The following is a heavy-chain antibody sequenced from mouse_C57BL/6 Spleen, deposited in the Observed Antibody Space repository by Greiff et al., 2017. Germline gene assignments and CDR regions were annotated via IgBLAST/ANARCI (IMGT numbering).Heavy chain of an antibody. CDR3: ARRGLYYDYDGYMDD. J-gene: IGHJ4*01. CDR1: GYAFSSSW. D-gene: IGHD2-4*01. Sequence: QVQLQQSGPELVKPGASVKISCKASGYAFSSSWMNWVKQRPGQGLEWIGRIYPGDGDTNYNGKFKGKATLTADKSSSTAYMQLSSLTSEDSAVYFCARRGLYYDYDGYMDDWGQGTSVTVSS. V-gene: IGHV1-82*01. CDR2: IYPGDGDT.